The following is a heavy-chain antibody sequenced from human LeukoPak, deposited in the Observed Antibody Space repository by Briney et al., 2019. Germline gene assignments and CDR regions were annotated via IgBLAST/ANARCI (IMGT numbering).Heavy chain of an antibody. J-gene: IGHJ4*02. V-gene: IGHV3-7*01. D-gene: IGHD2-2*02. CDR1: GFTFSSYW. CDR3: ARDCSSTSCYTGYFDY. Sequence: GESLRLSCAASGFTFSSYWMSWVRQAPGKGLGWVANIKQDGSEKYYVDSVKGRFTISRDNAKNSLYLQMNSLRAEDTAVYYCARDCSSTSCYTGYFDYWGQGTLVTVSS. CDR2: IKQDGSEK.